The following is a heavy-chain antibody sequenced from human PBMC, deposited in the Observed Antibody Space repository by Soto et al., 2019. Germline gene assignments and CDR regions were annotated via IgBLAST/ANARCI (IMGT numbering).Heavy chain of an antibody. V-gene: IGHV3-9*01. Sequence: EVQLVESGGGLVQPGRSLRLSCAASGFTFDDYAMHWVRQAPGKGLEWVSGISWNSGSIGYADSVKGRFTISRDNAKNSLYLQMNSLRAEDTALYYCAKDGQGFTMVRGYLDYWGQGTLVTVSS. D-gene: IGHD3-10*01. CDR1: GFTFDDYA. CDR3: AKDGQGFTMVRGYLDY. CDR2: ISWNSGSI. J-gene: IGHJ4*02.